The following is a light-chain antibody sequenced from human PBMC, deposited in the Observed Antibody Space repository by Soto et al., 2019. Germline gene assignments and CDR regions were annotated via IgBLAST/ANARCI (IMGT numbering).Light chain of an antibody. CDR3: QQYVNAPGT. CDR2: GTS. Sequence: EVVLTQSPGTLSLSPGERATLSCGASQSVNINYLAWYQLKPGQAPKLLIYGTSNSATGIPDRFSGSGSGKDFTLTISRLEPEDFAVYYCQQYVNAPGTFGQGTTVEIK. CDR1: QSVNINY. V-gene: IGKV3-20*01. J-gene: IGKJ1*01.